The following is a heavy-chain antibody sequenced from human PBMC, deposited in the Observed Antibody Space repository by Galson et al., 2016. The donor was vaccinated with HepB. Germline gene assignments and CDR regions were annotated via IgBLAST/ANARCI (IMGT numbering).Heavy chain of an antibody. CDR3: ARQGSSAGELYYYYGMDV. Sequence: QSGAEVKKPGESLRISCTDSGYSFSTYWIIWVRQMPGKGLEWRGRIGPSDSYTNYSPSFKGHVTTSADTPISTAYLQWSSLKASDTGIYYCARQGSSAGELYYYYGMDVWGQGTTVTVSS. D-gene: IGHD2-15*01. CDR1: GYSFSTYW. V-gene: IGHV5-10-1*01. CDR2: IGPSDSYT. J-gene: IGHJ6*02.